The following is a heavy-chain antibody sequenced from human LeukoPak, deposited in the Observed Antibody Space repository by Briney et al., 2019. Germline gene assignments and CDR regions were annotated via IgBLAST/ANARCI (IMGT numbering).Heavy chain of an antibody. CDR1: GGTFSSYA. CDR2: IIPIPGIA. Sequence: SVKVSCKASGGTFSSYAISWVRQAPGQGLEWMGRIIPIPGIANYAQKFQGRVTITADKSTSTAYMELSSLRSEDTAVYYCASPRSDIVVVPAASNYYYGMDVWGQGTTVTVSS. D-gene: IGHD2-2*01. J-gene: IGHJ6*02. V-gene: IGHV1-69*04. CDR3: ASPRSDIVVVPAASNYYYGMDV.